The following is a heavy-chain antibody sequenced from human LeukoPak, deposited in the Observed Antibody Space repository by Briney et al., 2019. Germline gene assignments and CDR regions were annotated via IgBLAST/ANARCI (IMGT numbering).Heavy chain of an antibody. CDR1: GFTFGDYA. CDR2: INHSGST. V-gene: IGHV4-34*01. J-gene: IGHJ4*02. Sequence: GSLRLSCTASGFTFGDYAMSWVRQPPGKGLEWIGEINHSGSTNYNPSLKSRVTISVDTSKNQFSLKLSSVTAADTAVYYCARRAYYDILTGYYSFPHRLDYWGQGTLVTVSS. D-gene: IGHD3-9*01. CDR3: ARRAYYDILTGYYSFPHRLDY.